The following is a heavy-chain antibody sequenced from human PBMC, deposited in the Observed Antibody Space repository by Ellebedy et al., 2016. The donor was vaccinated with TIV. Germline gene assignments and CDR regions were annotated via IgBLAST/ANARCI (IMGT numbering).Heavy chain of an antibody. CDR2: IYSDDSDA. CDR3: ARLRDALADEIDY. D-gene: IGHD6-19*01. CDR1: GYSFTKHW. Sequence: GESLKISXKTSGYSFTKHWIAWVRQMPGKGLEWMGFIYSDDSDARYSPSFQGQVTISSDKSINTAYLQWSGLKASDTAMYYCARLRDALADEIDYWGQGTLVTVSS. V-gene: IGHV5-51*01. J-gene: IGHJ4*02.